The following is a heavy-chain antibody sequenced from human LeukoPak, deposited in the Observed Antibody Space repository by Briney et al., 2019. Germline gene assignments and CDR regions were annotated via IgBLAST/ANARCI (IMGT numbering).Heavy chain of an antibody. D-gene: IGHD3-16*01. J-gene: IGHJ4*02. CDR2: IYYTGST. CDR1: GSSITSVSHY. CDR3: ARRWGNIVGVTYEY. V-gene: IGHV4-39*01. Sequence: SETLSLTCTISGSSITSVSHYWGWIRQPPGKGLEWIGDIYYTGSTYYSPPLRSRVTMSVHTSENQFSLRLNSVTAVDTAVYYCARRWGNIVGVTYEYWGQGTLVTVSS.